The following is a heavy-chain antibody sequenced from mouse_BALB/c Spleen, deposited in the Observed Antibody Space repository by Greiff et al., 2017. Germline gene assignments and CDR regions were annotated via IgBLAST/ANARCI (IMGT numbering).Heavy chain of an antibody. J-gene: IGHJ4*01. Sequence: EVHLVESGPSLVKPSQTLSLTCSVTGDSITSGYWNWIRKFPGNKLEYMGYISYSGSTYYNPSLKSRISITRDTSKNQYYLQLNSVTTEDTATYYCARRYGYFYAMDYWGQGTSVTVSS. CDR3: ARRYGYFYAMDY. CDR2: ISYSGST. D-gene: IGHD2-2*01. CDR1: GDSITSGY. V-gene: IGHV3-8*02.